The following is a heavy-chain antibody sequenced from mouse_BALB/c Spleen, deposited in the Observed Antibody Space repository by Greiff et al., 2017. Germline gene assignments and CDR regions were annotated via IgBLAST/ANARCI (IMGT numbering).Heavy chain of an antibody. CDR2: IHPNSGNT. D-gene: IGHD2-3*01. J-gene: IGHJ3*01. CDR3: ATYDGYLSWFAY. CDR1: GYTFTSSW. Sequence: QVQLQQPGSVLVRPGASVKLSKASGYTFTSSWMHWAKQRPGQGLEWIGEIHPNSGNTNYNEKFKGKATLTVDTSSSTAYVDLSSLTSEDSAVYYCATYDGYLSWFAYWGQGTLVTVSA. V-gene: IGHV1S130*01.